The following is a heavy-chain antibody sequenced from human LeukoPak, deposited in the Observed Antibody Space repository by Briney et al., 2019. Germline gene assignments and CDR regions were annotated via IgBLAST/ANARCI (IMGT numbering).Heavy chain of an antibody. CDR3: AKALSITIFGVAWFFDY. D-gene: IGHD3-3*01. Sequence: GGSLRLSCAASGFTFSSYAMNWVRQAPGKGLEWVSGTSGSGSSTYYADSVKGRFTISRDNSKNTLYLQMNSLRVEDTAVYYCAKALSITIFGVAWFFDYWGQGTLVTVSS. CDR2: TSGSGSST. V-gene: IGHV3-23*01. J-gene: IGHJ4*02. CDR1: GFTFSSYA.